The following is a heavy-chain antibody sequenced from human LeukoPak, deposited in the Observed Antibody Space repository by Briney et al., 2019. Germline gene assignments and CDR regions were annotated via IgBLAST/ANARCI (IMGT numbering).Heavy chain of an antibody. D-gene: IGHD2-21*02. J-gene: IGHJ6*02. CDR2: IYYSGST. CDR1: GGSVSSGSYY. CDR3: ARTIVVVTPDGMDV. V-gene: IGHV4-61*01. Sequence: SETLSLTCTVSGGSVSSGSYYWSWIRQPPGKGPEWIGYIYYSGSTNYNPSLKSRVTISVDTSKNQFSLKLSSVTAADTAVYYCARTIVVVTPDGMDVWGQGTTVTVSS.